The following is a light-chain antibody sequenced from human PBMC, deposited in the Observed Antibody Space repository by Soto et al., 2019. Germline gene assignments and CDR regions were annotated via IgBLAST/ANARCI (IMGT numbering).Light chain of an antibody. CDR2: DGS. V-gene: IGLV2-23*01. Sequence: QSVLTQPASVSGSPGQSITISCTGTSNDIGSYNLVSWYQQHPGEAPKLMIYDGSKRPSGISNRFSASKSGNTASLTISGLQAEDEADYYCCSYAGSNTVIFGGGTKLTVL. CDR1: SNDIGSYNL. J-gene: IGLJ2*01. CDR3: CSYAGSNTVI.